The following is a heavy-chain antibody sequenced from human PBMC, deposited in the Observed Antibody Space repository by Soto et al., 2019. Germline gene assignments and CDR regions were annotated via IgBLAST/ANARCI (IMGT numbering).Heavy chain of an antibody. D-gene: IGHD2-2*02. CDR2: ISYDGSNK. Sequence: QVQLVESGGGVVQPGRYLRLSCAASGFTFSSYGMHWVRQAPGKGLEWVAVISYDGSNKYYADSVKGRFTISRDNSKNTLYLQMNSLRAEDTAVYYCAKDRGIVVVPAAIPRGDYGMDVWGQGTTVTVSS. V-gene: IGHV3-30*18. CDR1: GFTFSSYG. CDR3: AKDRGIVVVPAAIPRGDYGMDV. J-gene: IGHJ6*02.